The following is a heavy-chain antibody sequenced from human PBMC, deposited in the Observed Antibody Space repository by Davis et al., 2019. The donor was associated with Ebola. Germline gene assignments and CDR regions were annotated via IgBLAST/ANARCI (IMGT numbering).Heavy chain of an antibody. CDR3: ARGRGSGWYLNWFDP. CDR2: MNPNSGNT. D-gene: IGHD6-19*01. CDR1: GGTFSSYA. J-gene: IGHJ5*02. Sequence: ASVKVSCKASGGTFSSYAINWVRQATGQGLEWMGWMNPNSGNTGYAQKFQGRVTMTRNTSISTAYMELSSLRSEDTAVYYCARGRGSGWYLNWFDPWGQGTLVTVSS. V-gene: IGHV1-8*02.